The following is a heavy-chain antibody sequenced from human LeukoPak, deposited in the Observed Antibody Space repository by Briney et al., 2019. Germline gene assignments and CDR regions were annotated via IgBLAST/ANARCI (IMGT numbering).Heavy chain of an antibody. CDR1: GGSLSGNY. Sequence: SETLSLACAVHGGSLSGNYWSWIRQPPGKGLQWIGQGTHDGVTTYNPSLKSRVTISVDTPRNQVSLKVTSLTAADTAVYYCARGLNILDYWGQGTLVTVSS. CDR2: GTHDGVT. V-gene: IGHV4-34*01. CDR3: ARGLNILDY. J-gene: IGHJ4*02.